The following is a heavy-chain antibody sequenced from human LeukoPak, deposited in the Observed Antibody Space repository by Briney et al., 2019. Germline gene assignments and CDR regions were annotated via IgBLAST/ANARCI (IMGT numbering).Heavy chain of an antibody. CDR1: GGTFSSYA. V-gene: IGHV1-69*13. J-gene: IGHJ3*02. CDR2: IIPIFGTA. D-gene: IGHD2-2*01. Sequence: SVKVSCKASGGTFSSYAISWVRQAPGQGLEWMGGIIPIFGTANYAQKFQGRVAITADESTSTAYMELSSLRSEDTAVYYGARSVVPAAMGGAFDIWGQGTMVTVSS. CDR3: ARSVVPAAMGGAFDI.